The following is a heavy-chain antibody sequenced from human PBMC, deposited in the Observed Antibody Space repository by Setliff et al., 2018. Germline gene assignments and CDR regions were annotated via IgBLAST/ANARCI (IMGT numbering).Heavy chain of an antibody. V-gene: IGHV4-34*01. Sequence: SETLSLTCTVSGGSISSSYWRGIRQPPGKGLEWIGGINHSGSTNYNPSLKSRVTISVDTSKNQFSLKLSSVTAADTALYYCTVYNTGSSKDHYWGQGTPVTVSS. J-gene: IGHJ4*02. D-gene: IGHD2-8*02. CDR3: TVYNTGSSKDHY. CDR1: GGSISSSY. CDR2: INHSGST.